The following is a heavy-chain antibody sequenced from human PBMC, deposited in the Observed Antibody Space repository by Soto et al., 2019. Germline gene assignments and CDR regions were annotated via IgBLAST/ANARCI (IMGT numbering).Heavy chain of an antibody. D-gene: IGHD2-2*01. Sequence: SVKVSCKASGGTFSSYTISWVRQAPGQGLEWMGRIIPILGIANYAQKFQGRVTITADESTSTAYMELSSLRSEDTAVYYCARHDCISSSCYYYYYYSMDVWGQGTTVTVSS. CDR2: IIPILGIA. CDR3: ARHDCISSSCYYYYYYSMDV. CDR1: GGTFSSYT. V-gene: IGHV1-69*02. J-gene: IGHJ6*02.